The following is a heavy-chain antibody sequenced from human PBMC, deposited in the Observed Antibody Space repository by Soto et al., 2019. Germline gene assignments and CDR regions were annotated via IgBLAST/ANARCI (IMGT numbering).Heavy chain of an antibody. D-gene: IGHD3-22*01. V-gene: IGHV3-49*03. CDR2: IRSKAYGGTT. CDR3: IRVLTMIVVVTGADAFDI. Sequence: GGSLRLSCTASGFTFGDYAMSWFRQAPGKGLEWVGFIRSKAYGGTTEYAASVKGRFTISRDDSKSIAYLQMNSLKTEDTDVYYCIRVLTMIVVVTGADAFDIWGPGTMVTVS. CDR1: GFTFGDYA. J-gene: IGHJ3*02.